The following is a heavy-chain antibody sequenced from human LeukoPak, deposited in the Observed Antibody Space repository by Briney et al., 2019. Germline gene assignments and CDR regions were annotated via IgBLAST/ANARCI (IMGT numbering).Heavy chain of an antibody. CDR2: INHSGST. J-gene: IGHJ6*02. V-gene: IGHV4-34*01. CDR3: ARGVKSLDIVVVPAAIAADPYYYGMDV. CDR1: GGSFSGYY. D-gene: IGHD2-2*02. Sequence: PSETLSLTCAVYGGSFSGYYWSWIRQPPGKGLEWIGEINHSGSTNYNPSLKSRVTISVDTSKNQFSLKLSSVTAADTAVYYCARGVKSLDIVVVPAAIAADPYYYGMDVWGQGTTVTVSS.